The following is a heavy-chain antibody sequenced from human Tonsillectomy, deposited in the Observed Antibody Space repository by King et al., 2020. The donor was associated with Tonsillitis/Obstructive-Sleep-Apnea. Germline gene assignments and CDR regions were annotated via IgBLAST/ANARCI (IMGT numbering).Heavy chain of an antibody. J-gene: IGHJ4*02. D-gene: IGHD2-15*01. Sequence: VQLVESGGGVVQPGRSLRLSCAASGFTFSSYAIHWVRQAPGKGLEWVAVISYDGTIKYYADAVKGRFTISRDSTKNTLYLQMNSLRAEDTAVYYCARDGQAFFGTCSLFDYWGQGTLVTVSS. CDR2: ISYDGTIK. CDR1: GFTFSSYA. CDR3: ARDGQAFFGTCSLFDY. V-gene: IGHV3-30*04.